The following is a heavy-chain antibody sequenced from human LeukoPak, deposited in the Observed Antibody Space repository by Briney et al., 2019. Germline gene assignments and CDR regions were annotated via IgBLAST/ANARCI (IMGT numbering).Heavy chain of an antibody. CDR3: SRGPSTTLTTF. CDR2: IKPDGDTT. CDR1: GFSFNTYW. Sequence: GGSLRLSCTASGFSFNTYWMTWIRQAPGKGLEWVANIKPDGDTTNYLDSVKGRFTISRDNAKSSLHLQMNGLTAEDTAVYYCSRGPSTTLTTFWGQGTMVTVSS. V-gene: IGHV3-7*01. D-gene: IGHD4-17*01. J-gene: IGHJ4*02.